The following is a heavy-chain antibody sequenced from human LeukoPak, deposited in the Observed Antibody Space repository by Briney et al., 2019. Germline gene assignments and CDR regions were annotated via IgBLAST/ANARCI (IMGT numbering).Heavy chain of an antibody. CDR3: AKKAIVVPGTPFFDF. V-gene: IGHV4-30-4*07. Sequence: SETLSLTCTVSGGSIRSGAYSWSWIRQPPGKGLEWIGYIYYSGSTYYNPSLKTRVSISLDTSKNQISLKLTSVTAEDTAVYYCAKKAIVVPGTPFFDFWGQGTLVTVSS. J-gene: IGHJ4*02. D-gene: IGHD6-19*01. CDR1: GGSIRSGAYS. CDR2: IYYSGST.